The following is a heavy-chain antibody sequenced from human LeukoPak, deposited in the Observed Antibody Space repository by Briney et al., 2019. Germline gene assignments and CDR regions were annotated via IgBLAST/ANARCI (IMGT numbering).Heavy chain of an antibody. D-gene: IGHD3-10*01. CDR3: ARGVRFGEYVNYYYYMDV. V-gene: IGHV4-61*02. Sequence: SETLSLTCTVSGGSISSGSYYWSWIRQPAGKVLEWIGRIYTSGSTNYNPSLKSRVTISVDTSKNQFSLKLSSVTAADTAVYYCARGVRFGEYVNYYYYMDVWGKGTTVTISS. J-gene: IGHJ6*03. CDR2: IYTSGST. CDR1: GGSISSGSYY.